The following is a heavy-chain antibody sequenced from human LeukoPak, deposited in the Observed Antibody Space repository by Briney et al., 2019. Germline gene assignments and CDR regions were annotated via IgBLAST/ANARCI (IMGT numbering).Heavy chain of an antibody. CDR2: INSDGSST. J-gene: IGHJ5*02. V-gene: IGHV3-74*01. Sequence: GGSLRLSCAASGFTFSSYAMHWVRQAPGKGLVWVSRINSDGSSTSYADSVKGRFTISRDNAKNTLYLQMNSLGSEDTAVYYCARRGIAASGNWFDPWGQGTLVTVSS. D-gene: IGHD6-13*01. CDR1: GFTFSSYA. CDR3: ARRGIAASGNWFDP.